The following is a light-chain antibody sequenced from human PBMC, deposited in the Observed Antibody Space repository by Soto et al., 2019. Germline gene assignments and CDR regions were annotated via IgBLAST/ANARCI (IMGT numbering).Light chain of an antibody. Sequence: QSVLTQPASVSGSPGQSITISCTGTSSDVGGYSYVCWYQHHPGKAPKLIISDVSNRPSGVSNRFSGSKSGNTASLTISGLQAEYEADYYCSSFTTSTTYVFGTGTKVTVL. CDR3: SSFTTSTTYV. CDR1: SSDVGGYSY. CDR2: DVS. J-gene: IGLJ1*01. V-gene: IGLV2-14*03.